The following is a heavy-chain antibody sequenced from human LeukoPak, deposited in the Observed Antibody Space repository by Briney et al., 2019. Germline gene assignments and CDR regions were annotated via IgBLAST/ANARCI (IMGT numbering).Heavy chain of an antibody. CDR2: IDKSGGTT. V-gene: IGHV3-23*01. CDR3: AKDLSWWGSDC. J-gene: IGHJ4*02. D-gene: IGHD2-21*01. Sequence: GGSLRLSCAASGFTFSSYYMSWARQAPGKGLEWASGIDKSGGTTYYADSVKGRFTISRDNSKNTLYLQMSSLRAEDTAVYYCAKDLSWWGSDCWGQGTLVTVS. CDR1: GFTFSSYY.